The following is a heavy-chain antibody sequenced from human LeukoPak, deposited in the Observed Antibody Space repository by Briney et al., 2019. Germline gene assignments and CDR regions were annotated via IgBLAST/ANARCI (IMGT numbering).Heavy chain of an antibody. D-gene: IGHD3-22*01. CDR3: ARHRRAPTRTYYYDSSGPFDY. Sequence: SETLSLTCAVYGGSFSGYYWSWIRQPPGKGLEWIGEINHSGSTNYNPSLKSRVTISVDTSKNQFSLKLSSVTAADTAVYYCARHRRAPTRTYYYDSSGPFDYWGQGTLVTVSS. J-gene: IGHJ4*02. CDR2: INHSGST. CDR1: GGSFSGYY. V-gene: IGHV4-34*01.